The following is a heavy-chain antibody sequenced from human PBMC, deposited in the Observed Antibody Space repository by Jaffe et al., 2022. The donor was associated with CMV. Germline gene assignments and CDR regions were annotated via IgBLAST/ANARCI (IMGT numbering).Heavy chain of an antibody. CDR1: GFTFSNAW. Sequence: EVQLVESGGGLVKPGGSLRLSCAASGFTFSNAWMSWVRQAPGKGLEWVGRIKSKTDGGTTDYAAPVKGRFTISRDDSKNTLYLQMNSLKTEDTAVYYCTTGPTDVVVVTAHEQIDYWGQGTLVTVSS. CDR3: TTGPTDVVVVTAHEQIDY. CDR2: IKSKTDGGTT. J-gene: IGHJ4*02. V-gene: IGHV3-15*01. D-gene: IGHD2-21*02.